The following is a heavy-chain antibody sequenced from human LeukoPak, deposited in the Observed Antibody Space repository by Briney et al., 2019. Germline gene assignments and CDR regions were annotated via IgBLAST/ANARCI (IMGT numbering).Heavy chain of an antibody. CDR2: IYTSGST. J-gene: IGHJ6*03. CDR1: GGSISSYY. Sequence: SETLSLTRTVSGGSISSYYWSWIRQPAGKGLEWIGRIYTSGSTNYNPSLKSRVTISVDTSKNQFSLKLSSVTAADTAVYYCARGPSATPPLTRYYYYMDVWGKGTTVTISS. D-gene: IGHD2-15*01. CDR3: ARGPSATPPLTRYYYYMDV. V-gene: IGHV4-4*07.